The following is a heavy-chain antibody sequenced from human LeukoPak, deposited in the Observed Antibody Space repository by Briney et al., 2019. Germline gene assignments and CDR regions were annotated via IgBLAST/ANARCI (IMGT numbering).Heavy chain of an antibody. CDR2: ITGGSDST. CDR1: GFTFSSYV. D-gene: IGHD6-6*01. V-gene: IGHV3-23*01. CDR3: AKGSSGARPYFFDY. J-gene: IGHJ4*02. Sequence: GGSLRLSCAASGFTFSSYVMSWVRQAPGKELEWVSAITGGSDSTYYVDSVKGRFTISRDNSKNTLYLQMNSLRAEDTAVYYCAKGSSGARPYFFDYWGQGTLITVSS.